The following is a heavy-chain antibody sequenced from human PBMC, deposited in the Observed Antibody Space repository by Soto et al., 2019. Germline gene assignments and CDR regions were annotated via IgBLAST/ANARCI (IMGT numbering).Heavy chain of an antibody. CDR1: GDSFNTFA. Sequence: QVQLVQSGAEVKKPGSSVKLSCKASGDSFNTFAVTWVRQAPGQGLEWMGGIIPNFDTPNYAQKFQGRVTIIADKSTSTPYMELSILRSEDTAVYYCARPYYDSSGYYLWYFDYCGQGTLVTVSS. CDR3: ARPYYDSSGYYLWYFDY. V-gene: IGHV1-69*06. J-gene: IGHJ4*02. D-gene: IGHD3-22*01. CDR2: IIPNFDTP.